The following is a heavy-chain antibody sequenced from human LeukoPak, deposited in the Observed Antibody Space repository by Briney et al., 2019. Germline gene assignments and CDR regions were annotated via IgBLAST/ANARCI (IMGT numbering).Heavy chain of an antibody. J-gene: IGHJ4*02. CDR3: ARGSDYYDSSGLGY. CDR1: GGSISSSGYY. CDR2: IHYSGST. D-gene: IGHD3-22*01. V-gene: IGHV4-39*07. Sequence: PSETLSLTCTVYGGSISSSGYYWGWIRQPPGKGLEWIGSIHYSGSTYYNPSLNSRVTISIDTSKNQFSLKLSFVTAADTAVYYCARGSDYYDSSGLGYWGQGTLVTVSS.